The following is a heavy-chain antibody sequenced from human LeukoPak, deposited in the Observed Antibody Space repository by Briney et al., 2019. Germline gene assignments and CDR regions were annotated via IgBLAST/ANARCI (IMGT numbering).Heavy chain of an antibody. V-gene: IGHV1-69*13. CDR2: IIPIFGTA. CDR3: ASRQRFGELGY. D-gene: IGHD3-10*01. Sequence: ASVKVSCKAPGGTFSSYAISWVRQAPGQGLEWMGGIIPIFGTANYAQKFQGRVTITADESTSTAYMELSSLRSEDTAVYYCASRQRFGELGYWGQGTLVTVSS. CDR1: GGTFSSYA. J-gene: IGHJ4*02.